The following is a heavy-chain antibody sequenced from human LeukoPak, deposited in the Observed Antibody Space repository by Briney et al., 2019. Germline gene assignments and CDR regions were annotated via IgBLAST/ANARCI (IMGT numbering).Heavy chain of an antibody. Sequence: ASVKVSCKASGYTFTSYGIRWVRQAPGQGLEWMGWISTYNGDTNYAQKLQGRVTVTTDTSTSTAYMELRSLRSDDTAVYYCARDHNWVVDYWGQGTLVTVSP. J-gene: IGHJ4*02. CDR2: ISTYNGDT. V-gene: IGHV1-18*01. D-gene: IGHD1-1*01. CDR1: GYTFTSYG. CDR3: ARDHNWVVDY.